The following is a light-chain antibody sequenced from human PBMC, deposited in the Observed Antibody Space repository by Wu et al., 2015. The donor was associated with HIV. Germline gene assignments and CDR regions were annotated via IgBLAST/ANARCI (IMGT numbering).Light chain of an antibody. CDR2: GAS. CDR1: QSVSSNY. Sequence: EIVMTQSPATLSVSPGERATLSCRASQSVSSNYLAWYQLKPGQAPRLLIYGASSRATGIPDRFSGSGSGTDFTLTVSRLEPEDFAVYSCQQYGSSPITFGQGTRLEIK. CDR3: QQYGSSPIT. J-gene: IGKJ5*01. V-gene: IGKV3-20*01.